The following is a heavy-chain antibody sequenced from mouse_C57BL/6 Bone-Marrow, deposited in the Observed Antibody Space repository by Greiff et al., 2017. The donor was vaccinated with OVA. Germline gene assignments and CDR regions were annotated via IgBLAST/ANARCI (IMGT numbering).Heavy chain of an antibody. V-gene: IGHV1-62-2*01. D-gene: IGHD1-1*01. J-gene: IGHJ4*01. CDR1: GYTFTEYT. CDR2: FYPGSGSI. CDR3: ARHEGREVDYYAMDY. Sequence: VKVVESGAELVKPGASVKLSCKASGYTFTEYTIHWVKQRSGQGLEWIGWFYPGSGSIKYNEKFKDKATLTADKSSSTVYMELSRLTSEDSAVYFCARHEGREVDYYAMDYWGQGTSVTVSS.